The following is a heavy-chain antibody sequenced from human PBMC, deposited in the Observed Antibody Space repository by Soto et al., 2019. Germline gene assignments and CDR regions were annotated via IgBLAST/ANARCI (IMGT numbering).Heavy chain of an antibody. CDR3: ATSGYSSSLYVAY. J-gene: IGHJ4*02. D-gene: IGHD6-13*01. V-gene: IGHV3-21*01. CDR2: ISSSSSYI. CDR1: GFTFSSYS. Sequence: GSLRLSCAASGFTFSSYSMNWVRQAPGKGLEWVSSISSSSSYIYHADSVKGRFTISRDNAKNSLYLQMNSLRAEDTAVYYCATSGYSSSLYVAYWGQGTLVTVSS.